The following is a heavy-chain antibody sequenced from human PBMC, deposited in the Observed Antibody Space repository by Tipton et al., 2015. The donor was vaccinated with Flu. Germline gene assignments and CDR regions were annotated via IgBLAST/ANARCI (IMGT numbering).Heavy chain of an antibody. CDR1: GYSISSGYY. V-gene: IGHV4-38-2*02. J-gene: IGHJ4*02. CDR3: ARDPSLGMPDSFDY. D-gene: IGHD2-2*01. Sequence: GLVKPSETLSLTCGVSGYSISSGYYWGWIRQPPGKGLEWIGNINPNGNAYHNPSLKSRVTISVDTSKNQFSLRLNSVTAADTAVYYCARDPSLGMPDSFDYWGQGILVTASS. CDR2: INPNGNA.